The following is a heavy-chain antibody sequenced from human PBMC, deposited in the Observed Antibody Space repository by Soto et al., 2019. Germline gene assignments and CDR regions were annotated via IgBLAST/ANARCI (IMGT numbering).Heavy chain of an antibody. CDR2: IYYSGST. Sequence: QVQLQESGPGLVKPSETLSLTCTVSGGSISSYYWSWIRQPPGKGLEWIGYIYYSGSTNYNPSLKSRVTISVDTSKNQFSLTLSSVTAADTAVYYCARTNWGYDYYGMDVWGQGTTDTVSS. D-gene: IGHD7-27*01. CDR1: GGSISSYY. CDR3: ARTNWGYDYYGMDV. V-gene: IGHV4-59*01. J-gene: IGHJ6*02.